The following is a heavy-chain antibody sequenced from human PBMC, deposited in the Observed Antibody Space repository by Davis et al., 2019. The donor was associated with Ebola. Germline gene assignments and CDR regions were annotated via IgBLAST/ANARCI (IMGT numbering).Heavy chain of an antibody. CDR1: GLTFGSYA. CDR3: AKDTSNVWFDV. Sequence: PGGSLRLSCEASGLTFGSYAFHWVRQAPGKGLEWVAVMSYDGGKYADSVKGRFTISRDNSKNTLHLQMNSLRVEDTAIYYCAKDTSNVWFDVWGQGTMVTVSS. D-gene: IGHD1-26*01. J-gene: IGHJ3*01. V-gene: IGHV3-30*04. CDR2: MSYDGG.